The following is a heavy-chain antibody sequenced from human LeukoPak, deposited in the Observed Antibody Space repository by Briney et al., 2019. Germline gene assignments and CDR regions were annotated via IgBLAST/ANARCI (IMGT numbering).Heavy chain of an antibody. V-gene: IGHV3-23*01. CDR3: AKVPNSGSYYYFDY. D-gene: IGHD1-26*01. J-gene: IGHJ4*02. Sequence: GGSLRLSCAASGFTFSSYAMHWVRQAPGKGLEWVSAIRGNGADTYYADSVKGRFTISRDNSKNTLYLQMNSLRAEDTAVYYCAKVPNSGSYYYFDYWGQGALVTVSS. CDR2: IRGNGADT. CDR1: GFTFSSYA.